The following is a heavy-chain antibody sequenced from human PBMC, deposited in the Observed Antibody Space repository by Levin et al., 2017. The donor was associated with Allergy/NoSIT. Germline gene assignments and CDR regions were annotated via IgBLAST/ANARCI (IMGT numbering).Heavy chain of an antibody. CDR1: GYSFTSYW. D-gene: IGHD4-23*01. CDR3: ARHTGGNSDYYGMDV. V-gene: IGHV5-51*01. Sequence: GESLKISCKGSGYSFTSYWIGWVRQMPGKGLEWMGIIYPGDSDTRYSPSFQGQVTISADKSISTAYLQWSSLKASDTAMYYCARHTGGNSDYYGMDVWGQGTTVTVSS. CDR2: IYPGDSDT. J-gene: IGHJ6*02.